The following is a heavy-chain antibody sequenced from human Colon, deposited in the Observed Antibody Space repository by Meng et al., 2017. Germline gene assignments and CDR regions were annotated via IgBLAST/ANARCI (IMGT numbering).Heavy chain of an antibody. Sequence: VARVESGGGLVPPGGSLRLSCAASGFSIRNHYMHWVRQAPGKGLEWVSRINSDGGGGTYADFVKGRFTISRDNAKNTLYLQMNSLTAEDTAVYYCVCFGGFSGFDPWGQGILVTVSS. D-gene: IGHD3-10*01. V-gene: IGHV3-74*01. CDR3: VCFGGFSGFDP. CDR1: GFSIRNHY. CDR2: INSDGGGG. J-gene: IGHJ5*02.